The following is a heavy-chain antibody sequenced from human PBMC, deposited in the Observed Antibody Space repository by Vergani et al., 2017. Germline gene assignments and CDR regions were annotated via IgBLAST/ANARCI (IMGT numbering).Heavy chain of an antibody. J-gene: IGHJ4*02. CDR2: IYTSGST. CDR1: GGSISSGSYY. D-gene: IGHD1-26*01. V-gene: IGHV4-61*02. Sequence: QVQLQESGPGLVKPSQTLSLTCTVSGGSISSGSYYWSWIRQPAGKGLEWIGRIYTSGSTNYNPSLKSRVTISVDTSKNQFSLKLSSVTAADTAVYYCARRGGSSLVGAAIDYWGQGTLVTVSS. CDR3: ARRGGSSLVGAAIDY.